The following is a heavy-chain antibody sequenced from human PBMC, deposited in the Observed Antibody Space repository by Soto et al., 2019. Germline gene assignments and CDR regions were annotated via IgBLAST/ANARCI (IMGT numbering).Heavy chain of an antibody. CDR1: GFTFSSYW. D-gene: IGHD2-15*01. V-gene: IGHV3-7*04. Sequence: EVQLVESGGGLVQPGGSLRLSCAASGFTFSSYWINWVRQTPGKGLEWVANIKKDGGDTNYVDSVKGRFTISRDNAKNSLYLQMDSMRAEDTAVYYCARDCTGCSCSNGRWGMDVWGQGTTVTVSS. CDR3: ARDCTGCSCSNGRWGMDV. J-gene: IGHJ6*02. CDR2: IKKDGGDT.